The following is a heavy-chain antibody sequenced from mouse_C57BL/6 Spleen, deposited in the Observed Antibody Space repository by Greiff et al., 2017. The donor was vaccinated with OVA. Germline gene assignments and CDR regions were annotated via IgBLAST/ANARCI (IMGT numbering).Heavy chain of an antibody. CDR1: GYTFTSYW. J-gene: IGHJ2*01. D-gene: IGHD2-4*01. CDR2: IDPSDSYT. V-gene: IGHV1-50*01. Sequence: VKLQQPGAELVKPGASVKLSCKASGYTFTSYWMQWVKQRPGQGLEWIGEIDPSDSYTNYNQKFKGKATLTVDTSSSTAYMQLSSLTSEDSAVYYCARCHYDYDESFDYWGQGTTLTVSS. CDR3: ARCHYDYDESFDY.